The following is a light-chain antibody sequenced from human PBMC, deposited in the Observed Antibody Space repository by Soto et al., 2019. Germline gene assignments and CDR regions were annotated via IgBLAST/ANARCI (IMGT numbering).Light chain of an antibody. J-gene: IGKJ1*01. Sequence: DIVMTQSPDSLAVSLGERATINCKSSQSVLYSSNNKNYLAWYQQKPGQPPKLLIYWASTRESGVPDRFSGSATGTDFPRTISSLQAEDVAVYYCQQYYTTRTFGQGTKVEIK. CDR2: WAS. CDR1: QSVLYSSNNKNY. V-gene: IGKV4-1*01. CDR3: QQYYTTRT.